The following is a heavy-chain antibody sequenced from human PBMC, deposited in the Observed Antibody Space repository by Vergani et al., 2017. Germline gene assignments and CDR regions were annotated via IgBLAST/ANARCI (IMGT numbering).Heavy chain of an antibody. CDR1: RYPFSRYG. D-gene: IGHD3-3*01. J-gene: IGHJ6*02. Sequence: QAQLVQSGAEVKKPGASVRVSCKASRYPFSRYGISWVRQAPGQGLERMGWISAYSGETRYARSLQGRVTMTTDASTNTAYMSLRSLRSDDTAIYYCSRGGFYTSRNDFKFYGLGVWGQGTTVTVTS. V-gene: IGHV1-18*01. CDR2: ISAYSGET. CDR3: SRGGFYTSRNDFKFYGLGV.